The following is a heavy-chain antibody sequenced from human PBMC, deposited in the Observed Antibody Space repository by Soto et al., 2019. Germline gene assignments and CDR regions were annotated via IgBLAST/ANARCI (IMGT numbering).Heavy chain of an antibody. Sequence: QITLKESGPTLVKPTQTLTVTSTLSGLSLSTRGVGVGWIRQPPGKALEWLALIYWDDDKRYSPSLKSRLTVTKDTSKNQVVLTMTNMDPVDTGTYYCAHTTWDTSRGWFDPWGQGTLVTVSS. V-gene: IGHV2-5*02. CDR2: IYWDDDK. D-gene: IGHD2-2*01. J-gene: IGHJ5*02. CDR3: AHTTWDTSRGWFDP. CDR1: GLSLSTRGVG.